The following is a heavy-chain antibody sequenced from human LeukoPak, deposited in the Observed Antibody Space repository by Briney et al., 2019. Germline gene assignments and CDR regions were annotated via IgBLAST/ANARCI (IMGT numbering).Heavy chain of an antibody. D-gene: IGHD6-13*01. V-gene: IGHV1-8*01. CDR1: GYTFTSYD. CDR2: MNPNSGNT. CDR3: ASRGIAAATQYFDY. Sequence: GASVKVSCKASGYTFTSYDINWVRQATGQGLEWMGWMNPNSGNTGYAQKFQGRVTMTRNTSISTAYMELSSLRSEDTAVYYCASRGIAAATQYFDYWGQGTLVTVSS. J-gene: IGHJ4*02.